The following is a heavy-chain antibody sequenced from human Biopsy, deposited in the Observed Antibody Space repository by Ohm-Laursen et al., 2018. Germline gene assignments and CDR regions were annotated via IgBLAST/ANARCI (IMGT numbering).Heavy chain of an antibody. CDR1: GKTFSDYQ. CDR2: INQVGRT. V-gene: IGHV4-34*08. CDR3: GNEVHGRDY. J-gene: IGHJ4*02. Sequence: SETLSLTCAAFGKTFSDYQWSWIRQPPGKGLECIGQINQVGRTNYNPSLKSRVSISADASKYKFSLRLTSVTAADTAVYLCGNEVHGRDYWGLGAQVTVSS. D-gene: IGHD2-15*01.